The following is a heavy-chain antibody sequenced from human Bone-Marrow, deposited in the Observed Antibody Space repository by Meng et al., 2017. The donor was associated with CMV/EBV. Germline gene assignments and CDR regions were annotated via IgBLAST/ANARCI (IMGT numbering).Heavy chain of an antibody. Sequence: GESLKISCAASGFTFSNYAMSWVRQVSGKGLEWISAISGDGGGTYYADSVKGRFTISRDNSKNTLYLQMNSLRAEDTAIYYCTYYAFSSEYPSHNFGFDVWGQGTTVTVSS. CDR1: GFTFSNYA. CDR3: TYYAFSSEYPSHNFGFDV. CDR2: ISGDGGGT. D-gene: IGHD3-3*01. J-gene: IGHJ6*02. V-gene: IGHV3-23*01.